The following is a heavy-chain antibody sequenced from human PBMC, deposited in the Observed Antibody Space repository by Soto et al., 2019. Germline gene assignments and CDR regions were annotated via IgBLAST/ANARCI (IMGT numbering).Heavy chain of an antibody. Sequence: SETLSLTCTVSGASITYGGYSWSWIRQTPGKGLEWIGYINHLETTFYNPSFGSRLTLSIDRTKNQFSLSLKSVTAADRAVYYCARGGGYDPFEFWGQGILVTVSS. CDR3: ARGGGYDPFEF. CDR2: INHLETT. CDR1: GASITYGGYS. J-gene: IGHJ4*02. V-gene: IGHV4-30-2*01. D-gene: IGHD5-12*01.